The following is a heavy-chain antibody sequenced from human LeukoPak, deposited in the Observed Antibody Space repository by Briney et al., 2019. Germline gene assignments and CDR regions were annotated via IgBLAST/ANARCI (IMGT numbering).Heavy chain of an antibody. D-gene: IGHD3-10*01. CDR2: IYYSGST. CDR3: ARGQLGSGMDDP. CDR1: GGSVSSGGYY. Sequence: SETLSLTCTVSGGSVSSGGYYWSWIRQPPGKGLEWIGYIYYSGSTNYNPSLKSRVTISVDTSKNQFSLKLSSVTAADTAVYYCARGQLGSGMDDPWGQGTLVTVSS. V-gene: IGHV4-61*08. J-gene: IGHJ5*02.